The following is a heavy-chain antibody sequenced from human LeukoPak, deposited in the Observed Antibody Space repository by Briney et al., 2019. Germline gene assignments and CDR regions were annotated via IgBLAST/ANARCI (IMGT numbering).Heavy chain of an antibody. D-gene: IGHD1-1*01. CDR2: IYSSGST. V-gene: IGHV4-4*07. J-gene: IGHJ4*02. CDR3: ARGGYTIFDY. Sequence: SETLSLTCTVAGGSISNYYWSWIRQPAGKGLEFIGRIYSSGSTDYNPSLKSRVTMSVDTSKNQFSLKLSSVTAADSAMYYCARGGYTIFDYWGQGTLVTVSS. CDR1: GGSISNYY.